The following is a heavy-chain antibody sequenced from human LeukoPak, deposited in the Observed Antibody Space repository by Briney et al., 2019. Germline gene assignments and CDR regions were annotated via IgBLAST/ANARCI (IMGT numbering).Heavy chain of an antibody. CDR3: ARALLTTSGSYYFDY. J-gene: IGHJ4*02. CDR2: IGYDGNNK. Sequence: PGTSLRLSCAASGFTFSSYGMHWVRQAPGKGLGWVGVIGYDGNNKYYADSVKGRFTISRDNSKNTLYLQMNSLRAEDTAVYYCARALLTTSGSYYFDYWGQGTLVTVSS. D-gene: IGHD4-11*01. CDR1: GFTFSSYG. V-gene: IGHV3-30*03.